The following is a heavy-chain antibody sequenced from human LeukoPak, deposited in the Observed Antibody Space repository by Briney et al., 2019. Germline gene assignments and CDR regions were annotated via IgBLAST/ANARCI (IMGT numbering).Heavy chain of an antibody. Sequence: GGSLRVSCAASGFIFSSYWMHWVRQPRGKGLVWVARINPDGSSTTYADSVKGRFNISRDNAKNTLPLQMNSLRAEDTAVYYCARVGYNYGYDYWGQGTLVTVSS. V-gene: IGHV3-74*01. CDR3: ARVGYNYGYDY. CDR1: GFIFSSYW. J-gene: IGHJ4*02. D-gene: IGHD5-18*01. CDR2: INPDGSST.